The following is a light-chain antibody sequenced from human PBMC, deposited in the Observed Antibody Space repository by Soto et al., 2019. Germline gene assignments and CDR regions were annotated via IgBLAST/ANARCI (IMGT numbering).Light chain of an antibody. CDR2: DAS. J-gene: IGKJ2*01. Sequence: EIVMTQSPATLSVSPGERATLSFIASQSVSSNLAWYQQKPGQAPRLLISDASTRATGIPARFSGSGSGTEFTLTISSLQSEDFALYYCHQYNSWPPGTFGQGTKV. CDR3: HQYNSWPPGT. CDR1: QSVSSN. V-gene: IGKV3-15*01.